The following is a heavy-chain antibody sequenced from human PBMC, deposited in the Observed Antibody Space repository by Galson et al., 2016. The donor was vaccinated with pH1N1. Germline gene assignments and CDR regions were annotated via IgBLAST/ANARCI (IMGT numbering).Heavy chain of an antibody. J-gene: IGHJ6*02. D-gene: IGHD3-10*01. CDR2: TYYRSKWYN. V-gene: IGHV6-1*01. CDR3: ARDRGSTLFHNYGMDV. CDR1: GDSVFSTNCA. Sequence: CAISGDSVFSTNCAWDWIRQSPSRGLEWLGRTYYRSKWYNDYAVSVQSRITINPDTSKNQLSLHLNSVTPEDTAVYYCARDRGSTLFHNYGMDVWGQGTKVIVSS.